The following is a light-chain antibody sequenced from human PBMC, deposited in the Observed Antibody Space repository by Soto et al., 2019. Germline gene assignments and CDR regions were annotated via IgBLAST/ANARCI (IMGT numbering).Light chain of an antibody. J-gene: IGLJ1*01. CDR2: EVN. V-gene: IGLV2-14*01. CDR3: CSFTAGGTHV. Sequence: QSALTQPASLSGSPGQSITISCTGTSSDLGAYNYVSWFQQHPGKAPKLMISEVNNRPSGVSNRFSGSKSGNTAYLTISGLQLDDDADYFCCSFTAGGTHVFGTGTKLTVL. CDR1: SSDLGAYNY.